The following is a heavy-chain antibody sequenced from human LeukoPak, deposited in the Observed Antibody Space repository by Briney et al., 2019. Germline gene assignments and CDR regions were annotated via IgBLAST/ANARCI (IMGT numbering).Heavy chain of an antibody. CDR2: IWSDGSKK. D-gene: IGHD6-19*01. Sequence: GGSLMLSCAASGFTFSSYGMHWVRQAPGKGLEWVAVIWSDGSKKYYVDSVKGRFTISRDNSRNTLYLQLNNLRAEDTAVYYCARDRYNSGIGYFEFWGQGTLVTVSS. J-gene: IGHJ4*02. CDR3: ARDRYNSGIGYFEF. V-gene: IGHV3-33*01. CDR1: GFTFSSYG.